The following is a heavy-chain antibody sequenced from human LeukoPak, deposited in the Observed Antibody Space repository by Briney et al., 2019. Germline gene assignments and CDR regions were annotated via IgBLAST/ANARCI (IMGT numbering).Heavy chain of an antibody. CDR2: IIPILGMT. CDR1: GGTFSSYA. D-gene: IGHD1-26*01. V-gene: IGHV1-69*04. J-gene: IGHJ2*01. CDR3: ARDRGGSGSYLRNWYFDL. Sequence: SVKVSCKASGGTFSSYAISWVRQAPGRGLEWMGRIIPILGMTHYTQKLQGRVTITADKSTGTAYMELTSLRSEDTAVYYCARDRGGSGSYLRNWYFDLWGRGTLVTVSS.